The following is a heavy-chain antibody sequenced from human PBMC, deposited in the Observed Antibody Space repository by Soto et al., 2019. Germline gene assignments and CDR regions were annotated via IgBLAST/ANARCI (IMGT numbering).Heavy chain of an antibody. V-gene: IGHV3-30*03. CDR2: ISYDGSNK. CDR1: GFTFSSYG. J-gene: IGHJ4*02. D-gene: IGHD6-13*01. CDR3: ARGGYSSSWYWTPVDY. Sequence: GGSLRLSCAASGFTFSSYGMHWVRQAPGKGLEWVAVISYDGSNKYYVGSVKGRFTISRDNAKNSLYLQMNSLRAEDTAVYYCARGGYSSSWYWTPVDYWGQGTLVTVSS.